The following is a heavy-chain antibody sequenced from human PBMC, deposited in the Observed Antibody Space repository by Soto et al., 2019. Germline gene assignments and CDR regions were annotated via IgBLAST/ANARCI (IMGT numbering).Heavy chain of an antibody. D-gene: IGHD3-22*01. Sequence: RHSKGQGLEWMGWIITYNGNTNYAQKLQGRVTMTTDTSTTTAYMDLNSLISEDTVVYYCATPQDYDGCLDSWGQGTLVPVSS. V-gene: IGHV1-18*01. CDR2: IITYNGNT. CDR3: ATPQDYDGCLDS. J-gene: IGHJ4*02.